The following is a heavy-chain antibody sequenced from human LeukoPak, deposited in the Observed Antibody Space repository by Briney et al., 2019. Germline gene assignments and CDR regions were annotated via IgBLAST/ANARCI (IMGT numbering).Heavy chain of an antibody. CDR1: GYTFTGYY. V-gene: IGHV1-2*02. CDR3: ARQSPGFMIAGYFDY. D-gene: IGHD3-16*01. J-gene: IGHJ4*02. Sequence: ASVKVSCKASGYTFTGYYMHWVRQAPGQGLERMGWINPNSGGTNYAQKFQGRVTMTRDTSISTAYMELSRLRSDDTAVYYCARQSPGFMIAGYFDYWGQGTLVTVSS. CDR2: INPNSGGT.